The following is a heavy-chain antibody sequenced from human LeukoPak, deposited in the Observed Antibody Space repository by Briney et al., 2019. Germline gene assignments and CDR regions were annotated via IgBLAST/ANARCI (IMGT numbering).Heavy chain of an antibody. J-gene: IGHJ5*01. CDR3: ARLDILVPRAVEWFDP. V-gene: IGHV4-4*07. D-gene: IGHD2-2*01. CDR2: IYSSGTT. Sequence: TETLSLTCIVSGDSISGKYWSWIRRPAGNGLEGLGRIYSSGTTDYSPSLMSRVTMSLDTSKNHISRRLRSVTAADTAVYYCARLDILVPRAVEWFDPWGQGTVVTV. CDR1: GDSISGKY.